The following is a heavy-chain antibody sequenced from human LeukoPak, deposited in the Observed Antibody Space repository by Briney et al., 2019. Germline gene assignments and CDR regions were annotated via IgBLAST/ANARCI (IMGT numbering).Heavy chain of an antibody. CDR1: GGSISSYY. CDR3: ARTRIGGSGSYYPYYYYGMDV. D-gene: IGHD3-10*01. J-gene: IGHJ6*02. Sequence: SETLSLTCTVSGGSISSYYWSWIRQPPGKGLEWIGYIYYSGSTNYNSSLKSRVTISVDMSKNQFSLKVSSVTAADTAVYYCARTRIGGSGSYYPYYYYGMDVWGQGTTVTVSS. V-gene: IGHV4-59*01. CDR2: IYYSGST.